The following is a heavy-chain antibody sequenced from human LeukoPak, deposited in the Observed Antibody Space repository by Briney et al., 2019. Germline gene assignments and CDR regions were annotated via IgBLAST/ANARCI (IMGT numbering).Heavy chain of an antibody. V-gene: IGHV1-2*02. J-gene: IGHJ4*02. CDR1: GYTFTGYY. D-gene: IGHD3-22*01. CDR3: ARDLASHYYDSSGYFVY. Sequence: ASVKVSCKASGYTFTGYYMHWVRQAPGQGLEWMGWINPNSGGTNYAQKFQGRVTMIRDTSISTAYMELSRLRSDDTAVYYCARDLASHYYDSSGYFVYWGQGTLVTVSS. CDR2: INPNSGGT.